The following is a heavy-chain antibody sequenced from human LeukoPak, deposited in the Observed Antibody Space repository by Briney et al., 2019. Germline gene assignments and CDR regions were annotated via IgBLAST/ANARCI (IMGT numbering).Heavy chain of an antibody. CDR3: ARPTRYCSSTSCYHYYYYMDV. V-gene: IGHV1-2*02. J-gene: IGHJ6*03. CDR1: GYTFTGYY. D-gene: IGHD2-2*01. CDR2: INPNSGGT. Sequence: ASVKVSCKASGYTFTGYYMHWVRQAPGQGLEWMGWINPNSGGTNYAQKFQGRVTMTRDTSISTAYMELSRLRSDDTAVYYCARPTRYCSSTSCYHYYYYMDVWGKGTTVTVSS.